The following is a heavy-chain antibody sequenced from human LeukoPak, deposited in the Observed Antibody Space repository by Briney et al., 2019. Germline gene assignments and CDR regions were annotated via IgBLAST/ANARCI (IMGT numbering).Heavy chain of an antibody. CDR1: GFTFSSYA. CDR2: ISGSGGST. V-gene: IGHV3-23*01. Sequence: GASLRLSCAASGFTFSSYAMSWVRQAPGKGLEWVSAISGSGGSTYYADSVKGRFTISRDNSKNTLYLQMNSLRAEDTAVYYCAKVPYGSGRSKRYFDYWGQGTLDTVSS. CDR3: AKVPYGSGRSKRYFDY. D-gene: IGHD3-10*01. J-gene: IGHJ4*02.